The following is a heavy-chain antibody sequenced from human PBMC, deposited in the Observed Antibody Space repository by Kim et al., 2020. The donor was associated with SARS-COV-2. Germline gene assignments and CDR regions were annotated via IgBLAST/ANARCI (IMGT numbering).Heavy chain of an antibody. CDR1: GFTFSNAW. D-gene: IGHD2-21*02. J-gene: IGHJ6*02. V-gene: IGHV3-15*01. Sequence: GGSLRLSCAASGFTFSNAWMNWVRQAPGKGLEWVGRIKSKINGGTTGYAAPVKGRFTISRDDSKNTPYLQMSSLKTEDTAVYYCNSDLGDYCGGDCYSRVWGLGTTVTVSS. CDR2: IKSKINGGTT. CDR3: NSDLGDYCGGDCYSRV.